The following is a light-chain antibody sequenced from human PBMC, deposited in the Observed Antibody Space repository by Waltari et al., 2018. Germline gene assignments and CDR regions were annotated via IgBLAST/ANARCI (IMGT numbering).Light chain of an antibody. CDR1: STTITNY. Sequence: QSVLTQPPSASGAPGQEVSISCSGGSTTITNYVFWYQQCPGTAPKPIVYKDYERPSGVPDRFAASKSGTSASLAISGLRSDDEADYYCATWDDSLNGWVFGGGTKLTVL. J-gene: IGLJ3*02. CDR3: ATWDDSLNGWV. CDR2: KDY. V-gene: IGLV1-47*01.